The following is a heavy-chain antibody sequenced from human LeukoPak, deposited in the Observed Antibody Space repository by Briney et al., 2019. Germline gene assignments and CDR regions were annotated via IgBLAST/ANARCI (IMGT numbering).Heavy chain of an antibody. CDR1: GYSISSGYY. CDR3: ARDRSSSWSKGSYY. D-gene: IGHD6-13*01. CDR2: IYHSGST. V-gene: IGHV4-38-2*02. Sequence: SETLSLTCTVSGYSISSGYYWGWIRQPPGKGLEWIGSIYHSGSTYYNPSLKSRVTISVDTSKNQFSLKLSSVTAADTAVYYCARDRSSSWSKGSYYWGQGTLVTVSS. J-gene: IGHJ4*02.